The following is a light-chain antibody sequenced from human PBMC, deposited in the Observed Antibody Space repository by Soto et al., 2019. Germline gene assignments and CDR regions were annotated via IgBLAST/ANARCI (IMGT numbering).Light chain of an antibody. V-gene: IGKV1-5*03. CDR2: KSS. J-gene: IGKJ4*01. CDR3: QEYNTYSLT. CDR1: QSVSIW. Sequence: DIQMTQSPSTLSASEGDRVTIPCRASQSVSIWLAWYQQKPGRAPKLLIYKSSILESGVPSRFSGSGSGTEFTLTISSPQPDDFATYYCQEYNTYSLTFGGGTKVDIK.